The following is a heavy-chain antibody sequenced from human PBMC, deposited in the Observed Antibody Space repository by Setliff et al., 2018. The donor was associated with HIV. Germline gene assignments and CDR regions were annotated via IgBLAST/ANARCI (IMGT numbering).Heavy chain of an antibody. D-gene: IGHD3-22*01. V-gene: IGHV4-39*01. Sequence: SETLSLTCTVSGDSASNSRYYWAWIRQPPGKGLEYIGSIYYNEKTYYSPSLKGRVTISIDTSKNQFSLNLTSVTAADTAVYFCATRVYYYDESRVLREEGFVPWGQGTLVTVSS. CDR1: GDSASNSRYY. CDR3: ATRVYYYDESRVLREEGFVP. CDR2: IYYNEKT. J-gene: IGHJ5*02.